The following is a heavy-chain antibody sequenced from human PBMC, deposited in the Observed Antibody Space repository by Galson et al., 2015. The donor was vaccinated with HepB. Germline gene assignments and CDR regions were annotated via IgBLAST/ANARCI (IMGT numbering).Heavy chain of an antibody. J-gene: IGHJ5*02. CDR1: GFTFSSYA. V-gene: IGHV3-30*04. Sequence: SLRLSCAASGFTFSSYAMHWVRQAPGKGLEWVAVISYDGSNKYYADSVKGRFTISRDNSKNTLYLQMNSLRAEDTAVYYCARETPRGLAAVAALDPWGQGTLVTVSS. CDR2: ISYDGSNK. D-gene: IGHD6-19*01. CDR3: ARETPRGLAAVAALDP.